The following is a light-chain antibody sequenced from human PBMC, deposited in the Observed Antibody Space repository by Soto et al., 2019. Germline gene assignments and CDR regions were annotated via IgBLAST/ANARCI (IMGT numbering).Light chain of an antibody. J-gene: IGLJ3*02. CDR1: RSDVGDFNY. Sequence: SVLTQPASVSGSLGQSITISGPGTRSDVGDFNYVSWYRPSPTKAPDLIIYEVTNRPSGVSNRFSGSKSGNTASLTISGLQAEDEADYYCSSYIPNGVMFGGGTKLTVL. CDR3: SSYIPNGVM. V-gene: IGLV2-14*01. CDR2: EVT.